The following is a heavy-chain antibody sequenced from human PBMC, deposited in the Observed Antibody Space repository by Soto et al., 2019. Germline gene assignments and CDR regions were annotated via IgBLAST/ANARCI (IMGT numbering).Heavy chain of an antibody. CDR3: ARLPTLGYSSSGYFDY. D-gene: IGHD6-6*01. V-gene: IGHV4-39*01. J-gene: IGHJ4*02. Sequence: KPSETLSLTCTVSGGSISSSSYYWGWIRQPPGKGLEWIGSIYYSGSTYYNPSLKSRVTISVDTSKNQFSLKLSSVTAADTAVYYCARLPTLGYSSSGYFDYWGQGTLVTVSS. CDR2: IYYSGST. CDR1: GGSISSSSYY.